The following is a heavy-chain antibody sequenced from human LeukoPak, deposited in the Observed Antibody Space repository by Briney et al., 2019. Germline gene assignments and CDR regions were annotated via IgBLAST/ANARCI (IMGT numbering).Heavy chain of an antibody. D-gene: IGHD6-13*01. J-gene: IGHJ4*02. CDR3: ARDGYSSSWYPQTGFDY. Sequence: ASVKVSCKASGYTFTSYGISWVRQAPGQGLEWMGWISAYNGNTNYAQKLQGRVTMTTDTSTSTAYMELRSLRSEDTAVYYCARDGYSSSWYPQTGFDYWGQGTLVTVSS. CDR1: GYTFTSYG. V-gene: IGHV1-18*01. CDR2: ISAYNGNT.